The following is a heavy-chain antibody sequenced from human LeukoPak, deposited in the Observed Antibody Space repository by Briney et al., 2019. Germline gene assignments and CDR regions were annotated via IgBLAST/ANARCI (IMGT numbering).Heavy chain of an antibody. J-gene: IGHJ4*01. CDR2: IKSDDSST. CDR3: ARAVYYSNYLGY. V-gene: IGHV3-74*01. CDR1: GFTLITYW. D-gene: IGHD3-10*01. Sequence: PGGSLRLSCAASGFTLITYWMHWVRQTPGKGLVWVSNIKSDDSSTTYADSVKGRFTISRDNAKNTLYLQMNSLRAEDTAMYYCARAVYYSNYLGYWGQGTLVTVSS.